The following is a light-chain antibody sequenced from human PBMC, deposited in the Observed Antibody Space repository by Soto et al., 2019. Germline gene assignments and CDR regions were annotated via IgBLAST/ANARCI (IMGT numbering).Light chain of an antibody. CDR2: DAS. CDR3: QQYNTDWT. J-gene: IGKJ1*01. V-gene: IGKV1-17*02. CDR1: QGIGNA. Sequence: DIQMTQSPSSLFASVGDRFTITFRASQGIGNALGWYQQKPGKAPKLLIYDASTLESGVPSRFSGSGSGTEFTLTISNLRLDDFAAYYCQQYNTDWTFGQGTKVDIK.